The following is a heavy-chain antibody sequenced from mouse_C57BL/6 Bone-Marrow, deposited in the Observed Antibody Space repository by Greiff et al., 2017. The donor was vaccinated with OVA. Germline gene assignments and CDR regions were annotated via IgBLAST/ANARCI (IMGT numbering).Heavy chain of an antibody. CDR1: GYTFTSYW. V-gene: IGHV1-55*01. CDR3: AREGITTSYFDY. J-gene: IGHJ2*01. CDR2: IYPGSGST. D-gene: IGHD2-4*01. Sequence: VQLQQSGAELVKPGASVKMSCKASGYTFTSYWITWVKQRPGQGLEWIGDIYPGSGSTNYNEKFKSKATLTVDTSSSTAYMQLSSLTSEDSAVYYCAREGITTSYFDYWGQGTTLTVSS.